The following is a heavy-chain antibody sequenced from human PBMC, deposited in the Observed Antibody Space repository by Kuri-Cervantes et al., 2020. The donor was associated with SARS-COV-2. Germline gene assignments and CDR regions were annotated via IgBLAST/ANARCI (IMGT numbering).Heavy chain of an antibody. Sequence: GESLKISCAASGFTFSSYSMNWARQAPGKGLEWVSSISSSSSYIYYADSVKGRFTISRDNAKNSLYLQMNSLRAEDTAVYYCARGYCSSTSCPPYYYYGMDVWGQGTTVTVSS. CDR2: ISSSSSYI. J-gene: IGHJ6*02. D-gene: IGHD2-2*01. CDR3: ARGYCSSTSCPPYYYYGMDV. CDR1: GFTFSSYS. V-gene: IGHV3-21*01.